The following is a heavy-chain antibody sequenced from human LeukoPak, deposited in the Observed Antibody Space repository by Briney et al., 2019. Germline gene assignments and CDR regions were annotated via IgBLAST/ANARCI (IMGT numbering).Heavy chain of an antibody. J-gene: IGHJ6*03. V-gene: IGHV3-23*01. D-gene: IGHD3-3*01. Sequence: PGGSLRLSCAGSGFSFSSFAMTWVRQAPGKGLEWVSTIYGGGTNTFYADSVKGRFTISRDNAKNSLYLQMNSLRAEDTAVYYCARDEKVWSGYYVYYYMDVWGKGTTVTVSS. CDR2: IYGGGTNT. CDR1: GFSFSSFA. CDR3: ARDEKVWSGYYVYYYMDV.